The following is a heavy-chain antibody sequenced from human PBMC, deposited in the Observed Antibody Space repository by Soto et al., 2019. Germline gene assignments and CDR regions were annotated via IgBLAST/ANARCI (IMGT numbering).Heavy chain of an antibody. V-gene: IGHV3-23*01. CDR2: ISASGTSM. Sequence: GGSLRLSCAASGFTLTSFGMSWVRQAPGKGLEWVSSISASGTSMYYAKSVEGRFTISRDTSKNTLYLQMNSLRAEDTAVYYCAKRPDNTSWYWFDPWRQGNLVTVSS. D-gene: IGHD6-13*01. J-gene: IGHJ5*02. CDR3: AKRPDNTSWYWFDP. CDR1: GFTLTSFG.